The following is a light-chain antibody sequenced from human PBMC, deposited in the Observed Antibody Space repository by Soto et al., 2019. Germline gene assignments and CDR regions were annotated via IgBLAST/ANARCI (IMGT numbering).Light chain of an antibody. CDR2: HAS. V-gene: IGKV1-33*01. CDR1: QDISNS. J-gene: IGKJ4*01. CDR3: QQNDNLPLT. Sequence: DIQMTQSPSSLSASVGDRVTITCRASQDISNSLNWYQQKPGKAPKLLIDHASNLQAGVPSRFTGSGSETDFTFTVSSLQPEDFATYYCQQNDNLPLTFGGGTKVEI.